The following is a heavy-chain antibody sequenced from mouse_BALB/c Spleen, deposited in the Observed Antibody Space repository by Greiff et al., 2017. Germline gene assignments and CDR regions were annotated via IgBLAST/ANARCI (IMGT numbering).Heavy chain of an antibody. D-gene: IGHD1-3*01. Sequence: QVQLQQPGAELVKPGAPVKLSCKASGYTFTSYWMNWVKQRPGRGLEWIGRIDPSDSETHYNQKFKDKATLTVDKSSSTAYIQLSSLTSEDSAVYYCARSRGKGYAMDYWGQGTSVTVSS. CDR1: GYTFTSYW. CDR3: ARSRGKGYAMDY. V-gene: IGHV1-69*02. CDR2: IDPSDSET. J-gene: IGHJ4*01.